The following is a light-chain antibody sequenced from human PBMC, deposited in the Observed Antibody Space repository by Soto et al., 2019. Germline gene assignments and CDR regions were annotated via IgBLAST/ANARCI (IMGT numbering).Light chain of an antibody. CDR2: GAS. V-gene: IGKV3-15*01. CDR1: QSVSSR. CDR3: QQYNAWPLT. Sequence: EIVMTQSPATLSVSPGERATLSCRASQSVSSRLAWYHQKPGQAPRLLIYGASTRATGIPARFSGSGSETDFTLTISSLQSEDFALYYCQQYNAWPLTFGGGTKVEIK. J-gene: IGKJ4*01.